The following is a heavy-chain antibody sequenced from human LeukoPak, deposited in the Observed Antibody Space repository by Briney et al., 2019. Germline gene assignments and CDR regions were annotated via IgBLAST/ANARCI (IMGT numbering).Heavy chain of an antibody. D-gene: IGHD6-6*01. CDR1: GGSITVHY. V-gene: IGHV4-59*11. CDR3: ARGGSRSYTSSMLDY. J-gene: IGHJ4*02. Sequence: SETLSLTCSVSGGSITVHYWNWIRQSPGKGLEWIGSISYSGSTNYNPSLKGRVTISIDTSKNRFSLKVSSVIAADTVMYYCARGGSRSYTSSMLDYWGQGTLVTVSS. CDR2: ISYSGST.